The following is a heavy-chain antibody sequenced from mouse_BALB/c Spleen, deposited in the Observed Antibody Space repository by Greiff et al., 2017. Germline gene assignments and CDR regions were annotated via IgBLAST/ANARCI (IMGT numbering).Heavy chain of an antibody. CDR1: GYSFTGYF. Sequence: EVQLQQSGPELVKPGASVKISCKASGYSFTGYFMNWVMQSHGKSLEWIGRINPYNGDTFYNQKFKGKATLTVDKSSSTAHMELRSLASEDSAFYYCARSLGAMDYWGQGTSVTVSS. CDR2: INPYNGDT. CDR3: ARSLGAMDY. V-gene: IGHV1-20*02. J-gene: IGHJ4*01.